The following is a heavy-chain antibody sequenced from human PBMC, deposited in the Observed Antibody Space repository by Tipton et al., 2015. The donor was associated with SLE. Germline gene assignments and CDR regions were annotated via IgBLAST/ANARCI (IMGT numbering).Heavy chain of an antibody. CDR3: ARRATTNSYVY. V-gene: IGHV3-64*01. CDR1: GFDFSSYS. J-gene: IGHJ4*02. CDR2: ISNNGGNP. D-gene: IGHD1-26*01. Sequence: SLRLSCAASGFDFSSYSMHWVRQTPGKGLEYVSAISNNGGNPYYANSVKGRFTISRDDSKNMLYLQMGSLRDEDMGVYYCARRATTNSYVYWSRGTLVTVSS.